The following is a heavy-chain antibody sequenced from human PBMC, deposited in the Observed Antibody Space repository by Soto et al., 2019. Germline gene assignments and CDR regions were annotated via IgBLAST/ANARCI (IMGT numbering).Heavy chain of an antibody. CDR2: INHSGST. D-gene: IGHD3-3*01. CDR1: GGSFSGYY. CDR3: VRGHITIFGVVIIRGPYFDY. Sequence: ASETLSLTCAVYGGSFSGYYWSWIRQPPGKGLEWIGEINHSGSTNYNPSLKSRVTISVDTSKNQFSLKLSSVTAADTAVYYCVRGHITIFGVVIIRGPYFDYWGQGTLVTVSS. J-gene: IGHJ4*02. V-gene: IGHV4-34*01.